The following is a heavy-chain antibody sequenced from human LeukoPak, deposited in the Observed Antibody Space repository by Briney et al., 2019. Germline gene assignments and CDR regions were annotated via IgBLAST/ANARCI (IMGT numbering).Heavy chain of an antibody. CDR1: GVSMSRYF. CDR3: AGFLLVSVPHDTIDL. J-gene: IGHJ3*01. Sequence: SETLSLTCTISGVSMSRYFWTWVRQPARKGLEWICRISTSGTTNYNPSLKSRVTMSLDTSKNQLSLRLTSVTTADTALYYCAGFLLVSVPHDTIDLWGQGTMVTVSS. D-gene: IGHD2/OR15-2a*01. V-gene: IGHV4-4*07. CDR2: ISTSGTT.